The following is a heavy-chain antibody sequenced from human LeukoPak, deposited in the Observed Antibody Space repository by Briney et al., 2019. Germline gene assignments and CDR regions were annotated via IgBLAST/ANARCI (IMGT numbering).Heavy chain of an antibody. D-gene: IGHD3-22*01. Sequence: GGSLRLSCAASGLTFSSFAMSWVRQAPGKGLEWVSGISGSGVGTYYADSVKGRFTISRDNAKNTLHLQMTSLRAEDTAVYYCARGGPDSSDYSSLFDYWGRGILVTVSS. V-gene: IGHV3-23*01. CDR3: ARGGPDSSDYSSLFDY. CDR2: ISGSGVGT. CDR1: GLTFSSFA. J-gene: IGHJ4*02.